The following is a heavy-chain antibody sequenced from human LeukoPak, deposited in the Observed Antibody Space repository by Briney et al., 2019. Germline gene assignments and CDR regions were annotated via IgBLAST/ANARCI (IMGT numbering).Heavy chain of an antibody. J-gene: IGHJ4*02. CDR2: INQDGTDK. CDR3: ARGTYFYASGSPETGY. D-gene: IGHD3-10*01. CDR1: GFTFSGYW. V-gene: IGHV3-7*03. Sequence: GGSLRHSCGASGFTFSGYWMNWVRQAPGKGLEWVANINQDGTDKYYVDSVKGRFTISRDNAKNSLYLQMNSLRAEDTALYYCARGTYFYASGSPETGYWGQGTLVTVSS.